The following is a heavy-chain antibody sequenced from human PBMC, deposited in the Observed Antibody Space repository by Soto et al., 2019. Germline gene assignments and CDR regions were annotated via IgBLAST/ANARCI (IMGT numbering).Heavy chain of an antibody. CDR1: GFTFSSYG. CDR2: ISYDGNNK. CDR3: AKDYSRGGYRTQGYNGKEG. Sequence: GGSLRLSCAASGFTFSSYGMHWVRTVSGKGMEPVAVISYDGNNKYSADSVKVRFTISRDNAKTTLYLQMNSLRDEYTAVYYCAKDYSRGGYRTQGYNGKEGWGQVPT. J-gene: IGHJ6*02. D-gene: IGHD6-19*01. V-gene: IGHV3-30*18.